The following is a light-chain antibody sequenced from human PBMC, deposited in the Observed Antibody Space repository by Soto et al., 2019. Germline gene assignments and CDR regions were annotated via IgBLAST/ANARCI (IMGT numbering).Light chain of an antibody. Sequence: QPVLTQSPSASASLGASVKLTCTVSSGYSTYAIAWHQKQPEKGPRYLLKVNSDGSHTKGDGIPDRFSGSSSGAERYLTVSSLQPDEEADYYCHSWGAGNRVFGGGTKLTVL. CDR3: HSWGAGNRV. J-gene: IGLJ3*02. V-gene: IGLV4-69*01. CDR1: SGYSTYA. CDR2: VNSDGSH.